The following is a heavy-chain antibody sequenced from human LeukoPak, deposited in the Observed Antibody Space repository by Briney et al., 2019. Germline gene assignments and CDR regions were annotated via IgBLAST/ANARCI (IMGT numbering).Heavy chain of an antibody. Sequence: GGSLRLSCAASGFTFSSYAMHWVRQAPGKGLEWVAVMSYDGNNKYYADSVKGRFTISRDSSKNTLYLQMNGLRAEDTAVYYCAKDYAAAGIFDYWGQGTLVTVSS. V-gene: IGHV3-30*14. CDR3: AKDYAAAGIFDY. J-gene: IGHJ4*02. CDR2: MSYDGNNK. CDR1: GFTFSSYA. D-gene: IGHD6-13*01.